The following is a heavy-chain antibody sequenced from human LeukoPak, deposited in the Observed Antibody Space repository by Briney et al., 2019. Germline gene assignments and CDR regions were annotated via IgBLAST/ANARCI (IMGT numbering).Heavy chain of an antibody. CDR2: IYYSGST. CDR1: GDSISSFY. V-gene: IGHV4-59*12. D-gene: IGHD3-22*01. J-gene: IGHJ4*02. CDR3: ARDAEGRDYYDSSGYYRVPFDY. Sequence: SETLSLTCTVSGDSISSFYWSWVRQPPGKGLEWVGCIYYSGSTNYNPSLKSRVTISVDPSKNQFSLTLSSVTAADTAVYYCARDAEGRDYYDSSGYYRVPFDYWGQGTLVTVSS.